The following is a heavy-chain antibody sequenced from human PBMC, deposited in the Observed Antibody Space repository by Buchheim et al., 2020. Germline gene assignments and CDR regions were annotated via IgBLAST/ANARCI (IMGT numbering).Heavy chain of an antibody. J-gene: IGHJ6*02. Sequence: EVQLVESGGGLVKPGGSLRLSCAASGFTFSSYSMNWVRQAPGMGLEWVSSISSSSSYIYYADSVKGRFTISRDNAKNSLYLQMNSLRAEDTAVYYCARDGMIVAAASTDGMDVWGQGTT. CDR2: ISSSSSYI. D-gene: IGHD3-22*01. CDR1: GFTFSSYS. CDR3: ARDGMIVAAASTDGMDV. V-gene: IGHV3-21*01.